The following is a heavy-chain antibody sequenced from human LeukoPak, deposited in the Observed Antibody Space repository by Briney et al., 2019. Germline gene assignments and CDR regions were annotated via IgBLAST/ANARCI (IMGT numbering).Heavy chain of an antibody. CDR3: ARDMGRDYYFDY. J-gene: IGHJ4*02. Sequence: GGSLRLSCAASGFTFSSYWMQWVRQAPGKGLVWVSRINSDGSSTSYADSVKGRFTISRDNAKNTLYLQMNSLRGEDTAVYYCARDMGRDYYFDYWGQGTLVTVSS. CDR1: GFTFSSYW. D-gene: IGHD3-10*01. V-gene: IGHV3-74*01. CDR2: INSDGSST.